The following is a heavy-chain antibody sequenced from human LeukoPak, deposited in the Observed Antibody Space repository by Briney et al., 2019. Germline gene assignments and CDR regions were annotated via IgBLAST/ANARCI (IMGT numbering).Heavy chain of an antibody. CDR2: IYYSGST. V-gene: IGHV4-59*08. J-gene: IGHJ6*02. CDR3: ARHPDDYYGMDV. Sequence: SETLSLTCTVSGGSISSYYWSWIRQPPGKGLEWIGYIYYSGSTNYNPSLKSRVTISVDTSKNQFSLKLSSVTAADTAMYYYARHPDDYYGMDVWGQGTTVTVSS. CDR1: GGSISSYY.